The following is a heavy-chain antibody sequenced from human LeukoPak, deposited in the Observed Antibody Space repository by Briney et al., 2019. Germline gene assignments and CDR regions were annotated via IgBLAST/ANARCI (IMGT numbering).Heavy chain of an antibody. J-gene: IGHJ5*02. V-gene: IGHV3-7*03. CDR3: ARDSTTSGWYDDWFDP. CDR1: AFIFSGHW. CDR2: IKEDGSER. D-gene: IGHD6-19*01. Sequence: PGGSLRLSCEGSAFIFSGHWMNWVRQTPGKGLEWVASIKEDGSERQYVDSVKGRFSISRDNTKGSLFLQLNSLRAEDTAVYYCARDSTTSGWYDDWFDPWGQGTLVTVSS.